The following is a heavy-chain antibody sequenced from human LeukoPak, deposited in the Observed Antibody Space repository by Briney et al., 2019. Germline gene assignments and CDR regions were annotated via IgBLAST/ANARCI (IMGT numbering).Heavy chain of an antibody. CDR2: IYTSGST. D-gene: IGHD1-7*01. V-gene: IGHV4-61*02. CDR3: ARLITGTTTAFDI. J-gene: IGHJ3*02. Sequence: SQTLSLTCTVSGGSLSSGSYYWSWIRQPAGKGLEWIGRIYTSGSTNYNPSLKSRVTISLDTSKNQFSLRLNSVTAADTAVYYCARLITGTTTAFDIWGQGTMVTVSS. CDR1: GGSLSSGSYY.